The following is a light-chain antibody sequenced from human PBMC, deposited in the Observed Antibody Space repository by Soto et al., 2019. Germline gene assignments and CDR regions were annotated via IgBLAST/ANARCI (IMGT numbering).Light chain of an antibody. V-gene: IGKV1-5*03. CDR3: QQYSGYSPYT. CDR2: RAS. Sequence: DIEMTQSPSTLSASVGDRVTITCRASQSIGSSLAWYQQKPGKATKLLIYRASTLEYGVPSRFSGSGSGAEFSLTISSLQPDDFATYYCQQYSGYSPYTFGQGTKVEI. CDR1: QSIGSS. J-gene: IGKJ2*01.